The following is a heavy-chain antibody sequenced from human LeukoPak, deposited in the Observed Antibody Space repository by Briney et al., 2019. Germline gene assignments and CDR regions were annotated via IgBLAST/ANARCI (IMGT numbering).Heavy chain of an antibody. CDR3: ARDSLVVVPAGDYYYYYMDV. Sequence: GGSLRLSCAASGFTFSSYSMNWVRQAPGKGLEWVSSISSSSSYIYYADSVKGRFTISRDNAKNSLYLQMNSLRAEDTAVYYCARDSLVVVPAGDYYYYYMDVWGKGTTVTVSS. J-gene: IGHJ6*03. CDR2: ISSSSSYI. D-gene: IGHD2-2*01. CDR1: GFTFSSYS. V-gene: IGHV3-21*01.